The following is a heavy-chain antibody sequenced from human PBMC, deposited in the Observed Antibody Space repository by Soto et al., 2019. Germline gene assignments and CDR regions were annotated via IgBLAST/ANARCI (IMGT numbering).Heavy chain of an antibody. CDR3: ARLGGFCSSTNCYGYYAMDV. J-gene: IGHJ6*02. Sequence: SDTLSLTCTVSGGSISSGPYSWGWIRQPPGEGLEWIATFHYGESTHYNPSLESRVTVSVDTSQNHFSLKVSSVTVTDTAVYYCARLGGFCSSTNCYGYYAMDVWGQGTTVT. CDR1: GGSISSGPYS. V-gene: IGHV4-39*02. D-gene: IGHD2-2*01. CDR2: FHYGEST.